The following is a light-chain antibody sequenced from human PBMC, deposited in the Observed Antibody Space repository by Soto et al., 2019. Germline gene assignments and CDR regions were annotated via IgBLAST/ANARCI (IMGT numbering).Light chain of an antibody. V-gene: IGKV3D-15*01. Sequence: EIVMTQSPATLSVSPGERATLSCRASRSVSSNLAWYQQKPGQAPRLLIYGASTRATGIPARFSDSRSGTEFTLTISSLQSEDFAVYYCQQYNNWPALTFGGGTKVEIK. CDR3: QQYNNWPALT. CDR2: GAS. CDR1: RSVSSN. J-gene: IGKJ4*01.